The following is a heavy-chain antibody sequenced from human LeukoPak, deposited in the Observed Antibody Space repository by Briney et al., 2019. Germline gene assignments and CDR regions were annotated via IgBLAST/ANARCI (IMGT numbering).Heavy chain of an antibody. J-gene: IGHJ4*02. V-gene: IGHV1-24*01. CDR3: ATLWYYDILTGYSPDY. D-gene: IGHD3-9*01. CDR1: GYTLTELS. Sequence: ASVKLSCKVSGYTLTELSMHWVRQAPGKGLEWMGGFDPEYGETIYSQTFQGRVTMTEVTSTDTAYMVLSSLGSEDTAVYYCATLWYYDILTGYSPDYWGQGTLVTVSS. CDR2: FDPEYGET.